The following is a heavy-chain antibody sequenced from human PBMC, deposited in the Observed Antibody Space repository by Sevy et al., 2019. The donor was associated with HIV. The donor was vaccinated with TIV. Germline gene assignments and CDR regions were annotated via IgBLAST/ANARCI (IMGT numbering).Heavy chain of an antibody. Sequence: ASVKVSCKASGYTFTGYYMHWVRQAPGQGLEWMGWINPNRGGTNYAQKFLGRVTMTRDTSISTAYMELSRLVSDDTAEYYCAREGYVWGSNRGTDYFDYWGQGTMVTVSS. CDR1: GYTFTGYY. D-gene: IGHD3-16*02. CDR2: INPNRGGT. CDR3: AREGYVWGSNRGTDYFDY. J-gene: IGHJ4*02. V-gene: IGHV1-2*02.